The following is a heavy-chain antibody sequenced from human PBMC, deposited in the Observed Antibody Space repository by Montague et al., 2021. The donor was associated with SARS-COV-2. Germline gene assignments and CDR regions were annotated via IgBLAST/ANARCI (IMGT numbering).Heavy chain of an antibody. Sequence: SETLSLTCAVSGGSISSREWWSWVRQPPGKGLEWIGEIHQSESGRTNYNPSLKSRVTISIDQSKNYFSLNLSSVTAADTAVFYCAREDAGDWYFDLWGRGTLVTVSS. J-gene: IGHJ2*01. CDR2: IHQSESGRT. CDR3: AREDAGDWYFDL. D-gene: IGHD1-1*01. CDR1: GGSISSREW. V-gene: IGHV4-4*02.